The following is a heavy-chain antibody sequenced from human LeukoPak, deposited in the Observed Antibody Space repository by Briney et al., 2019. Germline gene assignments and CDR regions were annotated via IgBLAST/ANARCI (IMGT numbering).Heavy chain of an antibody. V-gene: IGHV4-30-4*01. J-gene: IGHJ4*02. Sequence: SETLSLTCVVSGGSISSGAYYWSWIRQPPGKGLEWIGYIYYSGSTYYNPSLKSRVTISVDTSKNQFSLKLSSVTAADTAVYYCARVQSQALRYFDWLLDYWGQGTLVTVSS. D-gene: IGHD3-9*01. CDR1: GGSISSGAYY. CDR2: IYYSGST. CDR3: ARVQSQALRYFDWLLDY.